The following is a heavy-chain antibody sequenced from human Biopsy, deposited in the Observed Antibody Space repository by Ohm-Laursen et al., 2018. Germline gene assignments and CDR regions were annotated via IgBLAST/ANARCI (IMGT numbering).Heavy chain of an antibody. J-gene: IGHJ4*02. CDR2: IIAVSGLV. CDR1: GGTFSNYA. V-gene: IGHV1-69*17. Sequence: SSVKVSCKASGGTFSNYAISWVRQAPGEGFEWMGGIIAVSGLVNYAPKFQGRVSITADKSTTTAYTELSNLKSEDTAVYYCATPFQYYDSWGGYPPFDHWGQGTLVTVSS. CDR3: ATPFQYYDSWGGYPPFDH. D-gene: IGHD3-3*01.